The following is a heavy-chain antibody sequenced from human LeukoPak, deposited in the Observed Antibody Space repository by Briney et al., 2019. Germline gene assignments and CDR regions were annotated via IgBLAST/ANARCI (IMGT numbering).Heavy chain of an antibody. CDR2: INPNSGGT. V-gene: IGHV1-2*02. D-gene: IGHD2-2*01. CDR3: ARVGCSSTSCYEYFQH. CDR1: GYTFTGYY. Sequence: GASVKVSCKASGYTFTGYYMHWVRQAPGQGLEWMGWINPNSGGTNYAQKFWGRVTMTRDTSISTAYMELSRLRSDDTAVYYCARVGCSSTSCYEYFQHWGQGTLVTVSS. J-gene: IGHJ1*01.